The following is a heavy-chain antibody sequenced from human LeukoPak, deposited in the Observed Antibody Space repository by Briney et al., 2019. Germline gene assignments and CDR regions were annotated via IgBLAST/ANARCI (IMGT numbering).Heavy chain of an antibody. CDR2: MNPNSGNT. V-gene: IGHV1-8*01. Sequence: LGASVKVSCKASGYTFTSYDINWVRQATGQGLEWMGWMNPNSGNTGYAQKFQGRVTMTEDTSTDTAYMELSSLRSEDTAVYYCATGSVVTFDYWGQGTLVTVSS. CDR1: GYTFTSYD. CDR3: ATGSVVTFDY. D-gene: IGHD3-22*01. J-gene: IGHJ4*02.